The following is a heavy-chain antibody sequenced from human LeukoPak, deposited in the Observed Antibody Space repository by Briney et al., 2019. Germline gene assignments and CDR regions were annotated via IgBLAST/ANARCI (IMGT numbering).Heavy chain of an antibody. CDR1: GFTISNAW. J-gene: IGHJ4*02. CDR3: TTVGYYDSSGYHDY. V-gene: IGHV3-15*01. Sequence: GGPLRLSCAASGFTISNAWMSWVRQAPGKGLEGVGRIKSKTDGGTTGYAAPVKGRFTISRDDSKTTLYLQMNSLKTEDTAVYYCTTVGYYDSSGYHDYWGQGTLVTVSS. D-gene: IGHD3-22*01. CDR2: IKSKTDGGTT.